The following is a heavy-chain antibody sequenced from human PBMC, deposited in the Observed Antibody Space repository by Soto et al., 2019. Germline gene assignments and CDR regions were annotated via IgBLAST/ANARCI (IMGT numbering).Heavy chain of an antibody. CDR2: IIPIIGTA. J-gene: IGHJ6*02. Sequence: QVQLVQSGAEVKKPGSSVKVSCKASGGTFSTYGVTWVRQAPGQGLEWMGGIIPIIGTAKYTQKFQGRVTITADESTGTAYMDLSSLTSEDTAVYYCARELKVPGSYYYYGMDVWGQGTTVTVSS. D-gene: IGHD3-10*01. CDR1: GGTFSTYG. CDR3: ARELKVPGSYYYYGMDV. V-gene: IGHV1-69*01.